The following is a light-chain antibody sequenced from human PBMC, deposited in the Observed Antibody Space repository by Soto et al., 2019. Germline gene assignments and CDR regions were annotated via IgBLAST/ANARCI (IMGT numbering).Light chain of an antibody. CDR2: EGS. CDR3: CSYAGSSTWV. J-gene: IGLJ3*02. V-gene: IGLV2-23*01. CDR1: SSDLGSYNL. Sequence: QSAPTQPASVSGSPGQSITISCTGTSSDLGSYNLVSWYQQHPGKAPKLLIYEGSKRPSGVSYRFSGSKSGNTASLTISGLQAEDEADYYCCSYAGSSTWVFGGGTKVTVL.